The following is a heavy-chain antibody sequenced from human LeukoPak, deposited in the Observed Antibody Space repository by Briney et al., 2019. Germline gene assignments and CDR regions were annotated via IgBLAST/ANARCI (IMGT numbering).Heavy chain of an antibody. V-gene: IGHV3-33*01. CDR3: ARDQYDTWSRRGNFDS. Sequence: GGSLRLSCAASGFTFSSYGMHWVRQAPGKGLEWVAVIWYDGSNKYYGDSVKGRLTISRDNSKNTLYLQMNSLRAEDTAVFYCARDQYDTWSRRGNFDSWGQGTLVIVSS. CDR1: GFTFSSYG. CDR2: IWYDGSNK. J-gene: IGHJ4*02. D-gene: IGHD3/OR15-3a*01.